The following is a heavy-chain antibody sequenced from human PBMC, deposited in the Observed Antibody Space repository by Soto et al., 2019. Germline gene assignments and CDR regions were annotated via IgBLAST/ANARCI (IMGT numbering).Heavy chain of an antibody. Sequence: DVQLVESGGGLVQPGGSLRLSCAASGFTVSSNYMSWVRQAPGKGLEWVSAIYSGGSTFYADSVKGRFTISRDTSKNTLYLQMNSLIAEDTAVYYCARDRDSSSWFGYWGQGTLVTVSS. CDR1: GFTVSSNY. CDR3: ARDRDSSSWFGY. J-gene: IGHJ5*01. V-gene: IGHV3-66*01. D-gene: IGHD6-13*01. CDR2: IYSGGST.